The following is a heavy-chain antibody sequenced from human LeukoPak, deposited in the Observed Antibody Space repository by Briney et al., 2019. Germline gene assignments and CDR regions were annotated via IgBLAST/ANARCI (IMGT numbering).Heavy chain of an antibody. CDR3: ARVAYDFWSGPTYNWFDP. CDR1: GGSISSYY. V-gene: IGHV4-59*01. J-gene: IGHJ5*02. Sequence: SETLSLTCTVSGGSISSYYWSWIRQPPGKGLEWIGDIYYSGSTNYNPSLTSRVTISVDTSKNQFSLKLSSVTAADTAVYYCARVAYDFWSGPTYNWFDPWGQGTLVTVSS. CDR2: IYYSGST. D-gene: IGHD3-3*01.